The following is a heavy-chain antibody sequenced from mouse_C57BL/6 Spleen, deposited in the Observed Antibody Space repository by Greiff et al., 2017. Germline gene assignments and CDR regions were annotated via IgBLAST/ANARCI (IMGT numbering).Heavy chain of an antibody. J-gene: IGHJ4*01. D-gene: IGHD4-1*01. V-gene: IGHV14-4*01. CDR1: GFNIKDDY. CDR3: TTTGFYAMDY. CDR2: IDPENGDT. Sequence: SGAELVRPGASVKLSCTASGFNIKDDYMHWVKQRPEQGLEWIGWIDPENGDTEYASKFQGKATITADTSSNTAYLQLSSLTSEDTAVYYCTTTGFYAMDYWGQGTSVTVSS.